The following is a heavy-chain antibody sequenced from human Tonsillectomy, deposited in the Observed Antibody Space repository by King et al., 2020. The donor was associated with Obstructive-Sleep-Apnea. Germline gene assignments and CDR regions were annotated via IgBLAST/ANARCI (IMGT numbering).Heavy chain of an antibody. CDR3: ARADMIRGLMYNWFDP. V-gene: IGHV1-2*02. D-gene: IGHD3-10*01. Sequence: VQLVQSGAEVKKPGASVKVSCKASGYTFTVYYMHWVRQAPGQGLEWMGWINPNSGGTNYAQKFQGRVTMTRDTSISTAYMELSRLRSDDTAVYYCARADMIRGLMYNWFDPWGQGTLVTVSS. J-gene: IGHJ5*02. CDR2: INPNSGGT. CDR1: GYTFTVYY.